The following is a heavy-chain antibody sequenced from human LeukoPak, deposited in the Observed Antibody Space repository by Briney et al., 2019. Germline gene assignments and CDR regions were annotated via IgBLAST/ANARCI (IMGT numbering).Heavy chain of an antibody. Sequence: GGSLRLSCAASGFTFSSYEMNWVRQAPGKGLEWLSYISSTGSTIYYADSVKGRFTISRDNAKNSLYLQMNSLRAEDTAVYYCARGPNYYSSSSHFDYWGQGTLVTVSS. D-gene: IGHD6-6*01. CDR3: ARGPNYYSSSSHFDY. CDR1: GFTFSSYE. J-gene: IGHJ4*02. V-gene: IGHV3-48*03. CDR2: ISSTGSTI.